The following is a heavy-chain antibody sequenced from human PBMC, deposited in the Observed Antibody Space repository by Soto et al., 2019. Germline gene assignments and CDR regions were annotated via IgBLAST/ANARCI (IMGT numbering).Heavy chain of an antibody. CDR2: IYPCDSDT. CDR1: GYSFTSYW. J-gene: IGHJ1*01. V-gene: IGHV5-51*01. Sequence: GDSLKISCKGSGYSFTSYWIGWVRQMPGKGLDWMGIIYPCDSDTRYSPSFQGQVTISAXXXIXXXYXQXXXLKAPDTAMYYCSKFKYSTSVRYLQHWGQGTPVTVSS. D-gene: IGHD6-6*01. CDR3: SKFKYSTSVRYLQH.